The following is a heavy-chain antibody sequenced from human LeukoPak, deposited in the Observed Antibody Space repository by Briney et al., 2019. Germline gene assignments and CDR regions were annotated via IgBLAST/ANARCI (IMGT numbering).Heavy chain of an antibody. D-gene: IGHD3-22*01. Sequence: SETLSLTCTVSGYSISSGYYWGWIRQPPGKGLEWIGSIYHSGSTYYNPSPKSRVTISVDTSKNQFSLKLSSVTAADAAVYYCARDREDYYDSSGYYYGNYWGQGTLVTVSS. CDR2: IYHSGST. CDR3: ARDREDYYDSSGYYYGNY. J-gene: IGHJ4*02. V-gene: IGHV4-38-2*02. CDR1: GYSISSGYY.